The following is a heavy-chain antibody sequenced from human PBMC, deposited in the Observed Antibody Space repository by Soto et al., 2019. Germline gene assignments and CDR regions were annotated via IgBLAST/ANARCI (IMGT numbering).Heavy chain of an antibody. Sequence: QVQLVQSGAEVKKPGSSVKVSCKASGGTFSSYAISWVRQAPGQGLEWMGGIIPIFGTANYAQKFQGRVTITADESTSTAYMELSSLRSEDTAVYYCAREVVPAAIQNRPLYYYYGMDVWGQGPTVTVSS. J-gene: IGHJ6*02. CDR2: IIPIFGTA. D-gene: IGHD2-2*02. CDR1: GGTFSSYA. CDR3: AREVVPAAIQNRPLYYYYGMDV. V-gene: IGHV1-69*01.